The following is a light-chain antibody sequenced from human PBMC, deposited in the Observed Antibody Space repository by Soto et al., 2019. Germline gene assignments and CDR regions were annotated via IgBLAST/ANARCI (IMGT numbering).Light chain of an antibody. CDR2: GNN. CDR1: SSNIGINT. J-gene: IGLJ1*01. Sequence: QSALTQSPSASGTPGQTITISCSGGSSNIGINTVSWYEHLPGTAPRLLIYGNNQRPSGVPDRFSGSKSGTSASLAISGLQSEDEAHYYCATWDDSLDVHVFGTGTKVTVL. CDR3: ATWDDSLDVHV. V-gene: IGLV1-44*01.